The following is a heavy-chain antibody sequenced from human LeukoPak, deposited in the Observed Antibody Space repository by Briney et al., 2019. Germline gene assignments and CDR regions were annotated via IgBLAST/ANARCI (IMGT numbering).Heavy chain of an antibody. CDR3: GSIVGPAARAEYFEH. D-gene: IGHD2-2*01. V-gene: IGHV4-34*01. J-gene: IGHJ1*01. Sequence: SETLSLTCAVYGGSFSGYYWSWIRQPPGKGLEWIGEINHSGSTNYNPSLKSRVTISVDTSKNQFSLKLSSVTAADTAVYYCGSIVGPAARAEYFEHWGQGTLVTVSS. CDR1: GGSFSGYY. CDR2: INHSGST.